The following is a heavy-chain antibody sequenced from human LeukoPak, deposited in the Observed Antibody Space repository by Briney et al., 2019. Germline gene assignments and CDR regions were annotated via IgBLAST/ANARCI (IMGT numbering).Heavy chain of an antibody. CDR3: AKSLFTSATGTGRAFHI. CDR2: ISASGDVT. J-gene: IGHJ3*02. CDR1: GFTFSKFP. D-gene: IGHD1-1*01. Sequence: GGSLRLSCAASGFTFSKFPMGWVCQAPGRGLEWVSAISASGDVTFYADSLRGRFTISRDNSKGTLYLQMNGLRAEDTAIFYCAKSLFTSATGTGRAFHIWGQGTRVTVSS. V-gene: IGHV3-23*01.